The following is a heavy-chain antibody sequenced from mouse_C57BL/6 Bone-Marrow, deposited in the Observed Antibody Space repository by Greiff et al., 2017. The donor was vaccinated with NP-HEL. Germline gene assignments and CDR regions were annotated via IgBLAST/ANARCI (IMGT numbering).Heavy chain of an antibody. CDR3: ARRHYSNYLAY. J-gene: IGHJ3*01. Sequence: EVKVEESGGGLVQPGGSLKLSCAASGFTFSDYGMAWVRQAPRKGPEWVAFISNLAYSIYYADTVTGRFTVSRENAKNTLYLEMSSLRSEDTAMYYCARRHYSNYLAYWGQGTLVTVSA. D-gene: IGHD2-5*01. CDR1: GFTFSDYG. CDR2: ISNLAYSI. V-gene: IGHV5-15*04.